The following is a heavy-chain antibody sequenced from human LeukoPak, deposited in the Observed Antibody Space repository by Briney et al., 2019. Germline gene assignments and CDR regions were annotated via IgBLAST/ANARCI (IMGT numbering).Heavy chain of an antibody. V-gene: IGHV4-59*08. Sequence: PSETLSLTCTVSGGSIRSYYWSWIRQPPGKGLEWIGYINYSGSTNHNPSLKSRVTTSVDTSKNQFSLKLSSVTAADTAVYHCARRDVWGLIDYWGQGTLVTVSS. CDR2: INYSGST. J-gene: IGHJ4*02. CDR1: GGSIRSYY. CDR3: ARRDVWGLIDY. D-gene: IGHD1-26*01.